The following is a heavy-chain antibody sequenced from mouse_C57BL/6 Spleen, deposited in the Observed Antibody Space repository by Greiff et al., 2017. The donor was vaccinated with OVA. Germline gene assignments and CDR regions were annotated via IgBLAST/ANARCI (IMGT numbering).Heavy chain of an antibody. J-gene: IGHJ2*01. CDR3: AREGYSFDY. CDR1: GYTFTSYW. CDR2: IYPGSGST. V-gene: IGHV1-55*01. Sequence: VKLQQPGAELVKPGASVKLSCKASGYTFTSYWITWVKQRPGQGLEWIGEIYPGSGSTNYNEKFKSKATLTVDTSSSTAYMQLSSLASEDSAVXYCAREGYSFDYWGQGATLTVSS.